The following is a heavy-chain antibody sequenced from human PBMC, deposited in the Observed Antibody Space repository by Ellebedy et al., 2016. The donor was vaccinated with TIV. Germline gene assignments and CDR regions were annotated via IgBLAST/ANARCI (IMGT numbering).Heavy chain of an antibody. J-gene: IGHJ4*02. Sequence: AASVKVSCKASAYTFTSYGISWVRQAPGQGLEWMGWFSAYNGNTNYALKLQGRVTMTTDTSTSTAYMELRSLRSDDTAVSYCARAAVESRSDYWGQGTLVTVSS. V-gene: IGHV1-18*01. CDR2: FSAYNGNT. D-gene: IGHD3-3*01. CDR1: AYTFTSYG. CDR3: ARAAVESRSDY.